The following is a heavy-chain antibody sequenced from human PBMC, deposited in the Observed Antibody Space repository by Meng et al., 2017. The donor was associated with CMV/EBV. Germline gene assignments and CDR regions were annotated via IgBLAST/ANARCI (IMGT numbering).Heavy chain of an antibody. V-gene: IGHV4-59*01. D-gene: IGHD2-2*01. J-gene: IGHJ4*02. CDR1: GGSISSYY. Sequence: SETLSLTCTVSGGSISSYYWSWIRQHPGKGLEWIGYIYYSGSTNYNPSLKSRVTISVDTSKNQFSLKLSSVTAADTAVYYCARAVVVPAAIDYWGQGTLVTVSS. CDR3: ARAVVVPAAIDY. CDR2: IYYSGST.